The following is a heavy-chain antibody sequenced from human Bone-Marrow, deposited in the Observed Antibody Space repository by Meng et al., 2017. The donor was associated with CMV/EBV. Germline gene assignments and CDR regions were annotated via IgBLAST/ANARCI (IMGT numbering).Heavy chain of an antibody. CDR2: IWYDGSNK. CDR3: ARDRLEWTDYYYYYGMDV. V-gene: IGHV3-33*01. CDR1: GFTFSSYG. Sequence: GESLKISCAASGFTFSSYGMHWVRQAPGKGLEWVAVIWYDGSNKYYADSVKGRFTISRDNSKNTLYLQMNSLRAEDTAVYYCARDRLEWTDYYYYYGMDVWGQGTTVTVSS. J-gene: IGHJ6*02. D-gene: IGHD3-3*01.